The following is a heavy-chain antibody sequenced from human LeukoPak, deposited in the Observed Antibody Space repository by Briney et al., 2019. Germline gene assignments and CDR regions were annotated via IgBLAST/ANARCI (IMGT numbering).Heavy chain of an antibody. CDR2: INHSGSN. J-gene: IGHJ3*01. CDR3: AREKTRRTYYYYDSSGSQTAFDL. D-gene: IGHD3-22*01. Sequence: SETLSLTCAVYGGSFSGYYWSWIRQPPGKGLEWIGEINHSGSNNYNPSLKSRVTISVDTSKNQFSLKLSSVTAADTAVYYCAREKTRRTYYYYDSSGSQTAFDLWGQGTMVTVSS. CDR1: GGSFSGYY. V-gene: IGHV4-34*01.